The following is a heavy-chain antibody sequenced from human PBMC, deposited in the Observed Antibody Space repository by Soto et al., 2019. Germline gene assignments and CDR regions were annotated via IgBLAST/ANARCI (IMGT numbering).Heavy chain of an antibody. J-gene: IGHJ3*02. V-gene: IGHV3-7*01. D-gene: IGHD2-15*01. CDR2: IKQGGSEK. Sequence: GGSLRLSCAASGFTFRTNWMSWVRLAPGKGLEWVANIKQGGSEKYYVDSVKGRFTISRDNAKNSLYLQMNSLRAEDTAVYYCARAVAGAFDIWGQGTMVTVSS. CDR1: GFTFRTNW. CDR3: ARAVAGAFDI.